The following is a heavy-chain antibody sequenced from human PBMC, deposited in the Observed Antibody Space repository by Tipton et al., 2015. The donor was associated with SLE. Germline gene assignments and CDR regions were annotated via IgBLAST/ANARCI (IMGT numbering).Heavy chain of an antibody. CDR1: GGSISSGSYY. CDR3: ARVDGLVATIFYYFDY. D-gene: IGHD5-12*01. CDR2: IYTSGST. J-gene: IGHJ4*02. V-gene: IGHV4-61*09. Sequence: TLSLTCTVSGGSISSGSYYWSWIRQPAGKGLEWIGYIYTSGSTNYNPSLKSRVTISVDTSKNQFSLKLSSVTAADTAVYYCARVDGLVATIFYYFDYWGQGTLVTVSS.